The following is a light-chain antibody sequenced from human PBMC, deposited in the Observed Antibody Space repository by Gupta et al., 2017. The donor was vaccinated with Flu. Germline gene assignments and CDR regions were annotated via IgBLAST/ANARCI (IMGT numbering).Light chain of an antibody. CDR2: WAS. J-gene: IGKJ5*01. CDR1: QNLFYSSNNRNY. V-gene: IGKV4-1*01. Sequence: SLGERATINCKSSQNLFYSSNNRNYLAWYQQKSGQPPKLLIYWASTRASGVPDRFTGSGSGTDFTLTISSLQAEDVALYYCQQYDDFPVTFGQGTRLDIK. CDR3: QQYDDFPVT.